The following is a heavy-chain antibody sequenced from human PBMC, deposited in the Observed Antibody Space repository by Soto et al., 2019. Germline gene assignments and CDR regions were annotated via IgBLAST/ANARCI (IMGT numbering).Heavy chain of an antibody. CDR3: TRHPEPRGYSYGSTQNYYGSGSYCIY. V-gene: IGHV3-73*01. CDR1: GFTFSGSA. J-gene: IGHJ4*02. CDR2: IRSKANSYAT. Sequence: GGSLRLSCAASGFTFSGSAMHWVRQASGKGLEWVGRIRSKANSYATAYAASVKGRFTISRDDSKNTAYLQMNSLKTEDTAVYYCTRHPEPRGYSYGSTQNYYGSGSYCIYWGQGTLVTVSS. D-gene: IGHD3-10*01.